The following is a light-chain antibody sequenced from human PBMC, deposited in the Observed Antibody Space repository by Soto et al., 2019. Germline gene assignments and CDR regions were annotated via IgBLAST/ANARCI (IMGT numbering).Light chain of an antibody. V-gene: IGKV3-11*01. CDR3: QKRYSWPPT. CDR2: GPS. J-gene: IGKJ1*01. Sequence: EIVLTQSPATLSLSPGERATLSCRASQSVSTYLAWYQQKPGQAPRLLIYGPSNRATGIPARFSGSGSGTDFTLTISSLEAEDFAVYYCQKRYSWPPTFGPGTKVDIK. CDR1: QSVSTY.